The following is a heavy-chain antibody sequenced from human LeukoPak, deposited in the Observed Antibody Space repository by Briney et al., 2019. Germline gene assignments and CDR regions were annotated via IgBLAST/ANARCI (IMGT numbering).Heavy chain of an antibody. CDR2: ISPYNGNT. Sequence: ASVKVSCKASGYTFNNYGIRWLRQVPGQGLEWMGWISPYNGNTKFAQKFQGRVTVTTETSTSTAYMELRSLRSDDTAVYYCARQSYFDGRGDDAFDIWGQGTMVTVSS. CDR3: ARQSYFDGRGDDAFDI. CDR1: GYTFNNYG. J-gene: IGHJ3*02. V-gene: IGHV1-18*01. D-gene: IGHD2-15*01.